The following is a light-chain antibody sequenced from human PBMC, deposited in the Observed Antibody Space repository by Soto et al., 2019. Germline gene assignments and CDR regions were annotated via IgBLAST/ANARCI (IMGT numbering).Light chain of an antibody. V-gene: IGLV4-69*01. CDR3: QTWVTGILL. Sequence: QPVLTQSPSASASLGASVTLTCTLSSGHAHYAIAWHQQQPEKGPRFLMKVHNDGSHIKGDGIPERFAGSASGAERYLTISRLQSEDEADYYCQTWVTGILLSGGGTQLTVL. CDR2: VHNDGSH. J-gene: IGLJ3*02. CDR1: SGHAHYA.